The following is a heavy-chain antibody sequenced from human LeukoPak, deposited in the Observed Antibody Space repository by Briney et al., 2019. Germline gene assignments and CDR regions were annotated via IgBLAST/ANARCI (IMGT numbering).Heavy chain of an antibody. V-gene: IGHV3-7*01. CDR1: GFRFSNYG. J-gene: IGHJ3*02. Sequence: GGSLRLSCAASGFRFSNYGLHWVRQAPGKGLEWVANIKEDGSEKNYVDSLKGRFTISRDNAKNSLYLQMNSLRAEDTAVYYCAKDGENAFDIWGQGTMVTVSS. CDR2: IKEDGSEK. CDR3: AKDGENAFDI.